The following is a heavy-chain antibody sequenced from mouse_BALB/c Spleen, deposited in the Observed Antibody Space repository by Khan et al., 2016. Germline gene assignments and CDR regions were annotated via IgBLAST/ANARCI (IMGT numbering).Heavy chain of an antibody. J-gene: IGHJ1*01. Sequence: EVQLKESGAELVKPGASVKLSCTASGFNIKDTYMHWVKQRPEQGLEWIGRIDPANGNTKYDPKFQGKATITADTSSNTAYLQLSSLTSEDTAVYFCARRYFDVWGAGTTVTVSS. CDR3: ARRYFDV. CDR1: GFNIKDTY. CDR2: IDPANGNT. V-gene: IGHV14-3*02.